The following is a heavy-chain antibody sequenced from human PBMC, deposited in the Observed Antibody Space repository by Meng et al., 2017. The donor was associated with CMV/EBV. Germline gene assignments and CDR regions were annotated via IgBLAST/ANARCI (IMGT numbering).Heavy chain of an antibody. CDR2: ISSSSSTI. CDR3: ARDRTRWIQLWLQSDY. CDR1: GFTFSSYS. V-gene: IGHV3-48*04. Sequence: SLKISCAASGFTFSSYSMNWVRQAPGKGLEWVSYISSSSSTIYYADSVKGRFTITRDNAKNSLYLQMNSLRAEDTAVYYCARDRTRWIQLWLQSDYWGQGTLVTVSS. D-gene: IGHD5-18*01. J-gene: IGHJ4*02.